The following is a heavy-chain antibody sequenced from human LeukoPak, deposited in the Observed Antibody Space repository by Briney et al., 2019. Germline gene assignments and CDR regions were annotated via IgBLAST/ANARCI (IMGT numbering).Heavy chain of an antibody. Sequence: SETPSLTCTVSGGSISSYYWSWIRQPPGKGLEWIGYIYYSGSTNYNPSLKSRVTISVDTSKNQFSLKLSSVTAADTAVYYCAGGTVVTPIDYWGQGTLVTVSS. D-gene: IGHD4-23*01. CDR2: IYYSGST. J-gene: IGHJ4*02. V-gene: IGHV4-59*01. CDR1: GGSISSYY. CDR3: AGGTVVTPIDY.